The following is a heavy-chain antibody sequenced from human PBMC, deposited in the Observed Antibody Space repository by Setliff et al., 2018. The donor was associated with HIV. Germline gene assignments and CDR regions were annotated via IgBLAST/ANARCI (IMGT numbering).Heavy chain of an antibody. CDR3: ARDVTVRLSVEYYFDY. J-gene: IGHJ4*02. V-gene: IGHV3-30*04. Sequence: GGSLRLSCAASGFTFTTYAMHWVRQAPGKGLEWVAVISIYDGSEKYYADSVKGRFTISRDNSKNMLYLEMSSLRAEDTAIYYCARDVTVRLSVEYYFDYWGQGTLVTVSS. CDR1: GFTFTTYA. D-gene: IGHD2-15*01. CDR2: ISIYDGSEK.